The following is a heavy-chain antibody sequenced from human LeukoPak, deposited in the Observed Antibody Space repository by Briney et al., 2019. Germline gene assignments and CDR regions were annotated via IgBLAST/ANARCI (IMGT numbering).Heavy chain of an antibody. V-gene: IGHV3-21*01. J-gene: IGHJ6*02. D-gene: IGHD3-3*01. Sequence: GGSLRLSCAASGFTFSSHSMKWVRQAPGKGLEWVSSISSDSNHRFYADSLKGRFTISRDNAKNSLYLQLISLRAEDTAVYYCARVAFGLYVMDVWGQGTTVAVSS. CDR3: ARVAFGLYVMDV. CDR1: GFTFSSHS. CDR2: ISSDSNHR.